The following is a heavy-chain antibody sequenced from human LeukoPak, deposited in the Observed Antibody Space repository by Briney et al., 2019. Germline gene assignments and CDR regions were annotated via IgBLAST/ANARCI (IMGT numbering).Heavy chain of an antibody. CDR3: AKAFEQWLGYDY. CDR2: ISGSGGST. CDR1: GFTFSSYA. Sequence: GGSLRLSCAASGFTFSSYAMSWVRQAPGKGLEWVSAISGSGGSTYYADSVKGRFTISRDNSKNTLYLQMNSLRVEDTAVYYCAKAFEQWLGYDYWGQGTLVTVSS. D-gene: IGHD6-19*01. J-gene: IGHJ4*02. V-gene: IGHV3-23*01.